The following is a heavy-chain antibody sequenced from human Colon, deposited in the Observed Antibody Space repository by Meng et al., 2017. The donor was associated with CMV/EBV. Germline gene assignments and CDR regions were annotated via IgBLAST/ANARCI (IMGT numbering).Heavy chain of an antibody. CDR2: ISNDGSSQ. D-gene: IGHD3-10*01. CDR1: GFTFRTYA. Sequence: GESLKISCAASGFTFRTYAMHWGRQAPGKGLEWVALISNDGSSQYYADSVKGRFTLSRENAKNTLYLQMNGLRPDDTAVYYCARGPDSGSDPRNYFYYGMDVWGQGTTVTVSS. V-gene: IGHV3-30-3*01. J-gene: IGHJ6*02. CDR3: ARGPDSGSDPRNYFYYGMDV.